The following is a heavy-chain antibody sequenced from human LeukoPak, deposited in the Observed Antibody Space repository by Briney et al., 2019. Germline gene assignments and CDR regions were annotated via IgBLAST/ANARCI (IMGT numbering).Heavy chain of an antibody. D-gene: IGHD2-2*01. CDR3: AREDCSSTRCSSFFDY. CDR2: ISGSSSYI. Sequence: GGSLRLSCAASGFTFSNYYVHWVRQPPGKGLEWVSSISGSSSYIYYADSVKGRFSISRDNAKNSLYLQMNSLRAEDTAVYYCAREDCSSTRCSSFFDYWGQGTLVTVSS. CDR1: GFTFSNYY. V-gene: IGHV3-21*01. J-gene: IGHJ4*02.